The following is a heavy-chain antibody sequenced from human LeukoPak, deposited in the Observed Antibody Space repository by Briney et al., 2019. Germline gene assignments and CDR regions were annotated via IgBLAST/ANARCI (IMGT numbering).Heavy chain of an antibody. Sequence: PSETLSLTCTVSGGSISTYYWTWIRQPPGKGLEWLGYVYYRGFTNYNPSLKSRVTISVDTPKNQFSLKLSSVTTADTAVYYCARGSDYGDYWGQGTLVTVSS. J-gene: IGHJ4*02. D-gene: IGHD3-3*01. CDR2: VYYRGFT. CDR1: GGSISTYY. CDR3: ARGSDYGDY. V-gene: IGHV4-59*01.